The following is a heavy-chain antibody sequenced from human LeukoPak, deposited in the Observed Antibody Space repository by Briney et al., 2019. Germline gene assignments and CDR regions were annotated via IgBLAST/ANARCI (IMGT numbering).Heavy chain of an antibody. Sequence: GGSLRLSCAASGFTFSSYAMSWVRQAPGKGLEWASTISGSGGRTYYVDSVKGRFTISRDNSKNTLYMQMNSLRAEDTAVYYCAKDKGGEYYDGSGYYGAFDIWGQGTMVTVSS. J-gene: IGHJ3*02. CDR3: AKDKGGEYYDGSGYYGAFDI. CDR2: ISGSGGRT. V-gene: IGHV3-23*01. D-gene: IGHD3-22*01. CDR1: GFTFSSYA.